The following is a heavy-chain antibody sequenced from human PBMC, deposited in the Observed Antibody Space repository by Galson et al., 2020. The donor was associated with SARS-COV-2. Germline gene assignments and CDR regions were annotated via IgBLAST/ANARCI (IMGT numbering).Heavy chain of an antibody. V-gene: IGHV3-7*01. Sequence: GGSLRLSCEASGFTFSAYWLTWVRQAPGKGLEWVADINQDGSEKRDVDSVRGRFTLSRDNAKNLLFLQMSSLRVEDTAVYYCARENWDRRDLDAFEIWGQVKVVTVSS. CDR2: INQDGSEK. D-gene: IGHD1-26*01. CDR3: ARENWDRRDLDAFEI. CDR1: GFTFSAYW. J-gene: IGHJ3*02.